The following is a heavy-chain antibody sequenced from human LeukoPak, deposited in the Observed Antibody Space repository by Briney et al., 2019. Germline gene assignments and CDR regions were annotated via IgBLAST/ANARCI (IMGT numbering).Heavy chain of an antibody. CDR3: ARRGISRGYGMDV. Sequence: SQTLSLTCTVSGGSISSGGYYWSWIRQHPGKGLEWIGYIYYSGSTYYNPSLKSRVTISVDTSKNQFSLKLSSVTAADTAVYYCARRGISRGYGMDVWGQGTTVTVSS. CDR1: GGSISSGGYY. V-gene: IGHV4-31*03. CDR2: IYYSGST. D-gene: IGHD2-15*01. J-gene: IGHJ6*02.